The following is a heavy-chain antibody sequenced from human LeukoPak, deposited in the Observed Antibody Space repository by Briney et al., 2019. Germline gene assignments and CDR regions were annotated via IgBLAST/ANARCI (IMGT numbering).Heavy chain of an antibody. Sequence: GGSLRLSCAASGFTFSGYALSWVRQAPGKGLEWVSTISGSGDSTYYADSVKGRFTISRDNSKNTLYLQMNSLRAEDTAVYYCAKANSSPSPHFDYWGQGTLVTVSS. CDR2: ISGSGDST. V-gene: IGHV3-23*01. CDR1: GFTFSGYA. CDR3: AKANSSPSPHFDY. D-gene: IGHD6-6*01. J-gene: IGHJ4*02.